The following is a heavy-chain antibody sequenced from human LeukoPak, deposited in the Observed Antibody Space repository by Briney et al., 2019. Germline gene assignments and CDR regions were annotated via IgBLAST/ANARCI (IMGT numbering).Heavy chain of an antibody. CDR1: GYTFTGYY. CDR3: ARDEYDFWSGIKLGVNWFDP. J-gene: IGHJ5*02. D-gene: IGHD3-3*01. CDR2: INPNSGGT. V-gene: IGHV1-2*02. Sequence: ASVKVSCKASGYTFTGYYIHWVRQAPGHGLEWMGWINPNSGGTNYAQKFQGRVTMTRDTSISTADMELTRLRSDDTAVYYCARDEYDFWSGIKLGVNWFDPWGQGTLVTVSS.